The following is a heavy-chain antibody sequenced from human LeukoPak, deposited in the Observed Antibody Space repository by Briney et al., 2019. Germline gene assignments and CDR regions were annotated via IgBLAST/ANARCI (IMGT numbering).Heavy chain of an antibody. J-gene: IGHJ6*03. Sequence: GGSLRLSCAASGFTFDDYTMHWVRQAPGKGLEWVSLISWDGGSTYYGDSVKGRFTISRDNSKNSLYLQMNSLRTEDTTLYYCAKDTSRGYNYYYYMDVWGKGTTVTVSS. D-gene: IGHD5-12*01. CDR2: ISWDGGST. CDR3: AKDTSRGYNYYYYMDV. CDR1: GFTFDDYT. V-gene: IGHV3-43*01.